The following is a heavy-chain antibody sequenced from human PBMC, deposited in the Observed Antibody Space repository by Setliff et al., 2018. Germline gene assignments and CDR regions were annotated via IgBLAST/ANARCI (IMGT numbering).Heavy chain of an antibody. D-gene: IGHD3-10*01. CDR2: IHASGST. CDR1: AGSLSSGDHY. V-gene: IGHV4-61*02. CDR3: ARSGDYGSGRLSP. Sequence: PPQTLSLPCTVSAGSLSSGDHYWNWIRQPAGKGLEWIGRIHASGSTNYNPSLKSRVTISLDPSNNQFSQKLSSVTAAETAMYYCARSGDYGSGRLSPWGQGTLVTVSS. J-gene: IGHJ5*02.